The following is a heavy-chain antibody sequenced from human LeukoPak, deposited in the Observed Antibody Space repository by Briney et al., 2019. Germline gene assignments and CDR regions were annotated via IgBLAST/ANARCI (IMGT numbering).Heavy chain of an antibody. CDR3: ARRSKLVSSATWRWFDP. CDR1: GYSFNMYG. D-gene: IGHD6-19*01. V-gene: IGHV1-18*04. Sequence: AASVKVSCKASGYSFNMYGISWLRTAPGQGLEWVGWIRSDNGNADYAQKFQGRVSMTTDPSTSTVYMELKSLRSDDTAVYYCARRSKLVSSATWRWFDPWGQGTQVTVSS. CDR2: IRSDNGNA. J-gene: IGHJ5*02.